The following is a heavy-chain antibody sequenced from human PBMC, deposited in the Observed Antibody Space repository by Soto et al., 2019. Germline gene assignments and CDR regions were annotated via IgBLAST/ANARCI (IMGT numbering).Heavy chain of an antibody. J-gene: IGHJ5*02. CDR3: ASLVVTVIRLPGEWSDP. CDR1: GFTFSNHA. CDR2: ISAGGDYT. D-gene: IGHD2-21*02. Sequence: GGSLRLSCVASGFTFSNHAMSWVRQAPGKGLESVSIISAGGDYTYYADSVKGRFTVSRDNSKKTMYMQMNSLRAEDTAVYYCASLVVTVIRLPGEWSDPWGQGTLVTVSS. V-gene: IGHV3-23*01.